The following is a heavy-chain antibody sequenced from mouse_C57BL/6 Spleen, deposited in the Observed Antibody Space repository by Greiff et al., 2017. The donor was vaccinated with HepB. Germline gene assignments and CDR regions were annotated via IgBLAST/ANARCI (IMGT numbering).Heavy chain of an antibody. D-gene: IGHD2-4*01. V-gene: IGHV1-53*01. CDR1: GYTFTSYW. CDR3: AREIYYDYDERLAY. CDR2: INPSNGGT. J-gene: IGHJ3*01. Sequence: QVQLKQPGTELVKPGASVKLSCKASGYTFTSYWMHWVKQRPGQGLEWIGNINPSNGGTNYNEKFKSKATLTVDKSSSTAYMQLSSLTSEDSAVYYCAREIYYDYDERLAYWGQGTLVTVSA.